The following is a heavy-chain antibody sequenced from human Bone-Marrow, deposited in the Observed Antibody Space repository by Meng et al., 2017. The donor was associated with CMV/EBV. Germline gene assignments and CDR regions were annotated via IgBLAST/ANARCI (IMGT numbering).Heavy chain of an antibody. CDR2: IYYSGST. Sequence: SETLSLTCTVSGGSISSSSYYWGWIRQPPGKGLEWIGSIYYSGSTYYNPSLKSRVTISVDTSKNQFSLKLSSVTAADTAVYYCAGGGITIFGVDPELVGHYYYGMDVWGQGTTVTVSS. V-gene: IGHV4-39*07. CDR1: GGSISSSSYY. D-gene: IGHD3-3*01. J-gene: IGHJ6*02. CDR3: AGGGITIFGVDPELVGHYYYGMDV.